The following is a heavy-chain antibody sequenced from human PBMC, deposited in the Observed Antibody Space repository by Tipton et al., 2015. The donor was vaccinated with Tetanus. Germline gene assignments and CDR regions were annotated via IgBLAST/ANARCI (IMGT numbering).Heavy chain of an antibody. Sequence: LRLSCTVSGGSISSGGYYWNWIRQHPGKGLEWIGYIYYSGNTYYNPSLKSRVTISVDTSKNQFSLKLSSVTAADTAVYYCASLGRYFDSGPGYWGQGTLVTVSS. D-gene: IGHD3-9*01. V-gene: IGHV4-31*02. CDR2: IYYSGNT. CDR1: GGSISSGGYY. CDR3: ASLGRYFDSGPGY. J-gene: IGHJ4*02.